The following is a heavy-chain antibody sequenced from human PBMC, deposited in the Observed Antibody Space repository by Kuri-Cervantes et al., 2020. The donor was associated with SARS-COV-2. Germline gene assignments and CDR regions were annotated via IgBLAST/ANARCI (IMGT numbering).Heavy chain of an antibody. CDR3: ARARGKRIFGVVILNAFDI. J-gene: IGHJ3*02. V-gene: IGHV4-34*01. CDR2: IKHSGST. D-gene: IGHD3-3*01. CDR1: GGSFSGYY. Sequence: SETLSLTCAVYGGSFSGYYWRCIRQPPGKGLEWIGEIKHSGSTNYNPSLKSRVTISVDTSKNQFSLKLSSVTAADTAVYYCARARGKRIFGVVILNAFDIWGQGTMVNVSS.